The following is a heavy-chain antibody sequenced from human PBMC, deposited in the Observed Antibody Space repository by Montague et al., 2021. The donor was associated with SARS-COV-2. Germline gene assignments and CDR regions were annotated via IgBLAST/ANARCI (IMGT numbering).Heavy chain of an antibody. V-gene: IGHV4-59*08. CDR2: IYYSGST. Sequence: SQSLSLVYTVSGGSLSSYYWSWIRQPPGKGLEWIGYIYYSGSTNYNPSLKSRVTISVDTSKNQFSLNLSSVTAADTAVYYCARHVSGSLTHFHHWGQGSLVTVSS. J-gene: IGHJ1*01. CDR3: ARHVSGSLTHFHH. CDR1: GGSLSSYY. D-gene: IGHD1-26*01.